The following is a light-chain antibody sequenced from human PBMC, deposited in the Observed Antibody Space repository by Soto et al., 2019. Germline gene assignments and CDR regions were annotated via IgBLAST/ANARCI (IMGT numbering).Light chain of an antibody. J-gene: IGKJ4*02. CDR2: GAS. CDR1: QSVSSRY. CDR3: QRTLT. V-gene: IGKV3-20*01. Sequence: ESVLTQSPGTLSLSPGERATLSCRASQSVSSRYLAWYQQKPGQAPRLLIYGASSSATGIPDRFSGSGSGTDFTLTISRLESEDFAVYYGQRTLTCGGGTKVEFK.